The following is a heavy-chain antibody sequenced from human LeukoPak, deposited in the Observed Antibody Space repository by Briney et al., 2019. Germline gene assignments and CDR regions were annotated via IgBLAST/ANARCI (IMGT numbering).Heavy chain of an antibody. CDR1: GYTFTSYG. D-gene: IGHD5/OR15-5a*01. V-gene: IGHV1-18*01. CDR2: ISAYNGNT. J-gene: IGHJ3*02. Sequence: ASVKVSCKASGYTFTSYGISWARQAPGQGLEWMGWISAYNGNTNYAQKLQGRVTMTTDTSTSTAYMELRSLRSDDTAVYYCARTLVSLDAFDIWGQGTMVTVSS. CDR3: ARTLVSLDAFDI.